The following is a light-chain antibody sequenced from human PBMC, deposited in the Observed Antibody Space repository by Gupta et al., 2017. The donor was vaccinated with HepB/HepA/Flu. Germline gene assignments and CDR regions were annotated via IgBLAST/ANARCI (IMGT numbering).Light chain of an antibody. CDR2: DVS. J-gene: IGLJ3*02. CDR1: SSDVGGYNY. V-gene: IGLV2-14*03. Sequence: QSALTQPASVSGSPGQSITISCTGTSSDVGGYNYVSWYQQHPGKVPKLMIYDVSNRPSGISNRFSGSKSGNTASLTISGLQAEDEADYYCSSYRSGSTRVFRGGTKLTVL. CDR3: SSYRSGSTRV.